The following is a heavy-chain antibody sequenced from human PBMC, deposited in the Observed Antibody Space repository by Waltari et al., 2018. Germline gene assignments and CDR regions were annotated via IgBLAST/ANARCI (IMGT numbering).Heavy chain of an antibody. D-gene: IGHD1-26*01. V-gene: IGHV1-2*06. CDR3: ARGAVKVGATTLFY. CDR1: GYTFTGYY. J-gene: IGHJ4*02. CDR2: INPNRGGT. Sequence: QVQLVQSGAEVKKPGASVKVSCKASGYTFTGYYMHWVRQAPGQGLEWMGRINPNRGGTNYAQKFQGRVTMTRDTSISTAYMELSRLGSDDTAVDYCARGAVKVGATTLFYWGQGTLVTVSS.